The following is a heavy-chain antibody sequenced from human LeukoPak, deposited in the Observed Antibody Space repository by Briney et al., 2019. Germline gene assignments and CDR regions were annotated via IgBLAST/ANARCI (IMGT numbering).Heavy chain of an antibody. J-gene: IGHJ6*02. V-gene: IGHV4-4*07. Sequence: PSETLPLTCTASGGSISSYYWSWVRLPAGKGLEWIGRIYTSGSTNYNPSLKSRVTMSVDTSKNQLSLKLSSVTAADTAVYYCAREQDFWSGYYYYGMDVWGQGTTVTVSS. CDR1: GGSISSYY. D-gene: IGHD3-3*01. CDR3: AREQDFWSGYYYYGMDV. CDR2: IYTSGST.